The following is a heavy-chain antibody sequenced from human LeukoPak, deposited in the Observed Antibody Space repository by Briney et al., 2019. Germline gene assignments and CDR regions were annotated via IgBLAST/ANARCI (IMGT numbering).Heavy chain of an antibody. V-gene: IGHV4-61*09. CDR3: ARGREGVDYDSSGYIDY. CDR2: IHTSGST. Sequence: SETLSLTCTVSGASISSTSYCWGWIRQPAGKGLEWIGHIHTSGSTNYNPSLKSRVTISVDTSKNQFSLKLSSVTAADTAVYYCARGREGVDYDSSGYIDYWGQGTLVTVSS. J-gene: IGHJ4*02. D-gene: IGHD3-22*01. CDR1: GASISSTSYC.